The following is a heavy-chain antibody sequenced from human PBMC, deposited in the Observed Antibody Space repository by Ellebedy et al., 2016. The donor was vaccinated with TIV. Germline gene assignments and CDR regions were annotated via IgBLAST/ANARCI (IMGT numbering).Heavy chain of an antibody. Sequence: MPSETLSLTCSVSGGSISSNYWSWIRQPAGKGLELIGRISASGSTNYNPSLNSRVTMSVDTSKNQFSLQVNSVTAADTAVYYCARAVPDRPPDYWGQGTLVTVSS. CDR1: GGSISSNY. V-gene: IGHV4-4*07. CDR2: ISASGST. J-gene: IGHJ4*02. CDR3: ARAVPDRPPDY. D-gene: IGHD6-6*01.